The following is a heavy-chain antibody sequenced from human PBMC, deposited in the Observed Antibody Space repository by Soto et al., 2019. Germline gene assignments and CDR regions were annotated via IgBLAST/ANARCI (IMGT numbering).Heavy chain of an antibody. CDR1: GYTFNSYG. Sequence: QVLLVQSGAEVKKPGASVKVSCKASGYTFNSYGVSWVRQAPGQGLEWMGWISAYNGNTKYSQNLQGRVTMTIHTTTSSAYLEVRSLRSDATAIYYCARYFWSGQLPFYFDQWGQGTLVTVSS. J-gene: IGHJ4*02. CDR2: ISAYNGNT. V-gene: IGHV1-18*01. CDR3: ARYFWSGQLPFYFDQ. D-gene: IGHD3-3*01.